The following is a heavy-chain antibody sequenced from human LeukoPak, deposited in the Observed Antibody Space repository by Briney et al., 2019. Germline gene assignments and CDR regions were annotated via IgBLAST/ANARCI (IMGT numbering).Heavy chain of an antibody. CDR2: SRNKAQSFTI. D-gene: IGHD1-26*01. CDR1: GLIFSDHY. J-gene: IGHJ4*02. Sequence: GGSLRLSCAVSGLIFSDHYIDWVRQAPGKGLEWVGRSRNKAQSFTIHYAASVKGRFTISRDDSKNSLYLQMDSLKTEDTAVYYCARPPYAGSYSIDYWGQGTLVTVSS. CDR3: ARPPYAGSYSIDY. V-gene: IGHV3-72*01.